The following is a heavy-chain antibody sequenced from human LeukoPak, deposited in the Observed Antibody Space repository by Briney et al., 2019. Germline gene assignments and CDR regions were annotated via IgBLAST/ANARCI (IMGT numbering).Heavy chain of an antibody. V-gene: IGHV3-30*02. Sequence: SGGSLRLSCAASGFTFSSYGMHWVRQAPGKGLEWVAFIRYDGSNKYYADSVKGRFTISRDNSKNTLYLQMNSLRAEDTAVYYCAKPATEDYYYYYYMDVWGKGTTVTVSS. CDR2: IRYDGSNK. J-gene: IGHJ6*03. CDR1: GFTFSSYG. D-gene: IGHD1-1*01. CDR3: AKPATEDYYYYYYMDV.